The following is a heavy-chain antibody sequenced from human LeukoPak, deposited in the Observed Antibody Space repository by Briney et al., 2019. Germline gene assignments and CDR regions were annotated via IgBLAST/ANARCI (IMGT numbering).Heavy chain of an antibody. J-gene: IGHJ4*02. CDR1: GFTFDDYA. CDR3: AREIRYCSSTSCYYFDH. D-gene: IGHD2-2*01. CDR2: ISWNSGSI. Sequence: GRSLRLSCAASGFTFDDYAMHWVRQAPGKGLEWVSGISWNSGSIGYADSVKGRFTISRDNAKNSLYLQMNSLRAEDMALYYCAREIRYCSSTSCYYFDHWGQGTLVTVSS. V-gene: IGHV3-9*03.